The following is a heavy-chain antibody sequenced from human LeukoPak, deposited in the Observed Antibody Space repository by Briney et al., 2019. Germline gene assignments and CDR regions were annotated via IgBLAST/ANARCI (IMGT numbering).Heavy chain of an antibody. CDR1: GFTFSSSA. D-gene: IGHD2-15*01. V-gene: IGHV3-23*01. CDR2: ISNNGGYT. Sequence: GGPLRLSCAASGFTFSSSAMSWVRQAPGKGLEWVSAISNNGGYTYYADSVQGRFTISRDNSKSTLCLQMNSLRAEDTAVYYCAKQLGYCSDGSCYFPYWGQGTLVTVSS. CDR3: AKQLGYCSDGSCYFPY. J-gene: IGHJ4*02.